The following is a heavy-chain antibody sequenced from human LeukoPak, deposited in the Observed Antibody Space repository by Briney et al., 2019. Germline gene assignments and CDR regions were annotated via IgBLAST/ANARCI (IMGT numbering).Heavy chain of an antibody. Sequence: ASVKVSCKASGYTFTGDFIHWVRQAPGQGLEWMGWISAYNGNTNYAQKLQGRVTMTTDTSTSTAYMELRSLRSDDTAVYYCARDGVGATIFDYWGQGTLVTVSS. V-gene: IGHV1-18*04. CDR2: ISAYNGNT. J-gene: IGHJ4*02. D-gene: IGHD1-26*01. CDR3: ARDGVGATIFDY. CDR1: GYTFTGDF.